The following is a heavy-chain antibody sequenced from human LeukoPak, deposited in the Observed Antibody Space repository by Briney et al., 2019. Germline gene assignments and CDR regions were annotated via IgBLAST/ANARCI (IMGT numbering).Heavy chain of an antibody. Sequence: GGSLRLSCAASGFTFSSYSMNWVRQAPGKGLEWVSSISSSSSYIYYADSVKSRFTISRDNAKNSLYLQMNSLRAEDTAVYYCAGLHGSGSYNYWGQGTLVTVSS. V-gene: IGHV3-21*01. CDR3: AGLHGSGSYNY. CDR2: ISSSSSYI. J-gene: IGHJ4*02. D-gene: IGHD3-10*01. CDR1: GFTFSSYS.